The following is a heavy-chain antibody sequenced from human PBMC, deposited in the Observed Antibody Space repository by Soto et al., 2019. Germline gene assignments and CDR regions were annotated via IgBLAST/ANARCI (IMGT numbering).Heavy chain of an antibody. CDR3: ARFGSSGYYYGYYFDY. J-gene: IGHJ4*02. CDR2: IIPIFGTA. Sequence: SVKVSCKASGGTFSSYAISWVRQAPGQGLEWMGGIIPIFGTANYAQKFQGRVTITADKSTSTAYMELSSLRSEDTAVYYCARFGSSGYYYGYYFDYWGQGTMVTVSS. CDR1: GGTFSSYA. D-gene: IGHD3-22*01. V-gene: IGHV1-69*06.